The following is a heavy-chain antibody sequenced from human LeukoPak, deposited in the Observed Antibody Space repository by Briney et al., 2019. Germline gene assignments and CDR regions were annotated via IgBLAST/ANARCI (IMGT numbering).Heavy chain of an antibody. CDR1: GFTFSSYW. CDR3: ARDPGGRYSSSYAGYFDY. D-gene: IGHD6-13*01. J-gene: IGHJ4*03. Sequence: PGGSLRLSCAASGFTFSSYWMSWVRQAPGKGLEWVANIKQDGSEKYYVDSVKGRFTISRDNAKNSLYLQMNSLRAEDTAVYYCARDPGGRYSSSYAGYFDYWGQGTPVTVSS. V-gene: IGHV3-7*01. CDR2: IKQDGSEK.